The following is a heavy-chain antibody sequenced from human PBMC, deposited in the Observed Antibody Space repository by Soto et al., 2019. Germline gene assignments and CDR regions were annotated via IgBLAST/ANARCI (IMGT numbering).Heavy chain of an antibody. Sequence: QVQLVQSVAEVKRPGASVTVSCRSSGDTFNDYYIHWVRQAPGQGLEWMGWINPNGGVTKYAQKFQGWVDMTRDTSIRTVYMQLSRLRSDDTAVYYCARESGGATATLDYYYFYMDVWGTGTTVTVSS. D-gene: IGHD5-12*01. CDR3: ARESGGATATLDYYYFYMDV. CDR2: INPNGGVT. CDR1: GDTFNDYY. J-gene: IGHJ6*03. V-gene: IGHV1-2*04.